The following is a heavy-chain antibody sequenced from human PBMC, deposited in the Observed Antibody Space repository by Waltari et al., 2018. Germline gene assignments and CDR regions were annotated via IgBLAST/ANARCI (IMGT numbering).Heavy chain of an antibody. CDR1: GVTFTHSG. J-gene: IGHJ4*02. V-gene: IGHV3-74*01. CDR3: TRGEINYSRFDY. D-gene: IGHD4-4*01. Sequence: VQLVESGGDLVQPGGSLGMSRAAPGVTFTHSGRQWVREAPGKGLGWVSRINVDGSSTVYANPVAGRFTISRDNAKNTVYLEISGLRAEDTAVYYCTRGEINYSRFDYWGQGSLVTVSS. CDR2: INVDGSST.